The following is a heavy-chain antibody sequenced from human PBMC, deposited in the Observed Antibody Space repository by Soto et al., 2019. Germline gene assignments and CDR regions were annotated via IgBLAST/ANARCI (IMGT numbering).Heavy chain of an antibody. J-gene: IGHJ5*02. CDR1: GYTFSNYG. D-gene: IGHD6-6*01. Sequence: EASVKVSCKASGYTFSNYGITWVRQAPGQGLEWMGWISGYDGNTNYAQNFQGRVTMTTDPSTRTAYMELRSLRSDDTAVYYCARKSSSSSWFDPWGQGTLVTVSS. V-gene: IGHV1-18*01. CDR2: ISGYDGNT. CDR3: ARKSSSSSWFDP.